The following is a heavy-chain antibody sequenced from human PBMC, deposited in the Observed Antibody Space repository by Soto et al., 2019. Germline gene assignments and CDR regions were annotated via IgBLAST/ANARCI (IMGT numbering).Heavy chain of an antibody. CDR1: GFTFSRYS. D-gene: IGHD3-3*01. Sequence: GRSLKLSCAASGFTFSRYSMNWVRQAPGKGLEWVSYISSSSSTIYYADSVKGRFTISRDNAKNTLYLQMKSLRDEDTAVYYCARDSSITIFGVVHHNPYYHDGMDVCGQGTTVT. V-gene: IGHV3-48*02. CDR3: ARDSSITIFGVVHHNPYYHDGMDV. CDR2: ISSSSSTI. J-gene: IGHJ6*02.